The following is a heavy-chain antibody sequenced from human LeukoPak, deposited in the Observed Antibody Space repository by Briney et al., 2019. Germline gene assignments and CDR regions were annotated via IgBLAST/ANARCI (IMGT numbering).Heavy chain of an antibody. CDR1: GFTFSSYA. D-gene: IGHD2-8*01. CDR3: ARDPTDIVLMVYDTGLYYFDY. CDR2: ISYDGSNK. V-gene: IGHV3-30-3*01. Sequence: PGRSLRLSCAASGFTFSSYAIHWVSQAPGKGREWAADISYDGSNKYYADSVTGRFSISRDNSKNKLYLQMNSLRAEDTAVYYCARDPTDIVLMVYDTGLYYFDYWGQGTLVTVSS. J-gene: IGHJ4*02.